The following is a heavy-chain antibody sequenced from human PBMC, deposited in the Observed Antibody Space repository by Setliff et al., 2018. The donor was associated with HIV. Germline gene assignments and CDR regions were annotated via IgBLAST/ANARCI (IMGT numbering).Heavy chain of an antibody. Sequence: ASVKVSCKASGYTFTTYGITWVRQAPGQGLEWMGWISTYNGNTNYAQKFQGRVTMTTVTSTSTAYMEVRGLRSEDTAVYYCARADSSMNVIWGQGTMVTVSS. CDR2: ISTYNGNT. CDR1: GYTFTTYG. V-gene: IGHV1-18*01. CDR3: ARADSSMNVI. J-gene: IGHJ3*02. D-gene: IGHD3-22*01.